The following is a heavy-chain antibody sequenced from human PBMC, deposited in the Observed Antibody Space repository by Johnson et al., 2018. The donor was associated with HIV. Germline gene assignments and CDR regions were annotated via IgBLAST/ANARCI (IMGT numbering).Heavy chain of an antibody. CDR2: ISWNSGSI. Sequence: QVQLVESGGGLVKPGGSLRLSCAASGFTFSDYYMSWIRQAPGKGLEWVSLISWNSGSIGYADSVKGRFTISRDNSKNTLYLQMNSLRAEDTAVYYCARTTYSSPGAFDIWGQGTMVTVSS. J-gene: IGHJ3*02. CDR3: ARTTYSSPGAFDI. V-gene: IGHV3-11*04. D-gene: IGHD6-19*01. CDR1: GFTFSDYY.